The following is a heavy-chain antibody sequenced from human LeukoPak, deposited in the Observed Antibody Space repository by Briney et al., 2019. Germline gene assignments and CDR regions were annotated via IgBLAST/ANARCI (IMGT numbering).Heavy chain of an antibody. V-gene: IGHV4-39*01. D-gene: IGHD3-22*01. CDR1: GVSIIGSTYY. CDR3: ARGYDY. J-gene: IGHJ4*02. Sequence: SETLSLTCTVSGVSIIGSTYYWGWIRQPPGKGLEWIGIINYSGSTYYNPSLWSRVTISVDTSKNQFSLKLHSVTASDTAVYYCARGYDYWGQGTLVTVSS. CDR2: INYSGST.